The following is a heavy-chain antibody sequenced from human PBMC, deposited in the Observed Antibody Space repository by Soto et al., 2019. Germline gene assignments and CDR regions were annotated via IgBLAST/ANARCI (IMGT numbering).Heavy chain of an antibody. D-gene: IGHD3-22*01. J-gene: IGHJ4*02. CDR2: INHTGGT. V-gene: IGHV4-34*01. CDR1: GGSVNCYY. CDR3: AKFGYDSSGSSDY. Sequence: PFETLSLTGAVYGGSVNCYYWNWIREPPGKGLEWIGEINHTGGTHYNPSLKSRVTMSVDTSKNQFSLRLSSVTAADTAIYYCAKFGYDSSGSSDYWGQGTLVTVSS.